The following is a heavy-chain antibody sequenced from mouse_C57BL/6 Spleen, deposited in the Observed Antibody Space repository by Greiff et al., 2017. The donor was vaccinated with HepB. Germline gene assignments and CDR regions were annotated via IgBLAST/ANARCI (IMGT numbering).Heavy chain of an antibody. Sequence: VQLQQSGPGLVQPSQSLSITCTVSGFSLTSYGVHWVRQSPGKGLEWLGVIWRGGSTDYNAAFMSRLSITKDNSKSQVFFKMNRLQADDTAIYYCAKWGDRKAYAMDYWGQGTSVTVSS. J-gene: IGHJ4*01. CDR1: GFSLTSYG. CDR2: IWRGGST. CDR3: AKWGDRKAYAMDY. V-gene: IGHV2-5*01.